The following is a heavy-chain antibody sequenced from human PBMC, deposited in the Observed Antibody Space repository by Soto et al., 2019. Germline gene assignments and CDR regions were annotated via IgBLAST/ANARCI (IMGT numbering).Heavy chain of an antibody. CDR1: GYTFTSYF. CDR2: INPNSGGT. V-gene: IGHV1-2*04. J-gene: IGHJ6*02. Sequence: ASVKVSCKASGYTFTSYFMHWVRQAPGQGLEWMGWINPNSGGTNYAQKFQGWVTMTRDTSISTAYMELSRLRSDDMAVYYCARVRGYCSGGSCYDYYYGMDVWGQGTTVTVSS. D-gene: IGHD2-15*01. CDR3: ARVRGYCSGGSCYDYYYGMDV.